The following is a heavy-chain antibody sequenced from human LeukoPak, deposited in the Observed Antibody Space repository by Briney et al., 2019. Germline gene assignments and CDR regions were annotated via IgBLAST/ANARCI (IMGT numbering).Heavy chain of an antibody. Sequence: PGGSLRLSCAASGFTFSNAWMSWVRQAPGKGLEWVGRIKSKTDGCTTDYAARVKGRFTISRDDSKNTLYLHMTSLTTEDTAVYYCTTSLGIAVAGTDYWGQGTLVTVSS. J-gene: IGHJ4*02. CDR2: IKSKTDGCTT. V-gene: IGHV3-15*01. CDR3: TTSLGIAVAGTDY. CDR1: GFTFSNAW. D-gene: IGHD6-19*01.